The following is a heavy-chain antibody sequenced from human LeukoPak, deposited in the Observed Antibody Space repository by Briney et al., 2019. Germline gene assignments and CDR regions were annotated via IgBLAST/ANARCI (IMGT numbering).Heavy chain of an antibody. CDR1: GGSFSGYY. D-gene: IGHD3-10*01. CDR3: ARIISMDV. J-gene: IGHJ6*02. CDR2: INHSGST. V-gene: IGHV4-34*01. Sequence: SETLSLTCAVYGGSFSGYYWSWIRQPPGKGLEWIGEINHSGSTNYNPSLKGRVTISVDTSKNQFSLKLSSVTAADTAVYYCARIISMDVWGQGTTVTVSS.